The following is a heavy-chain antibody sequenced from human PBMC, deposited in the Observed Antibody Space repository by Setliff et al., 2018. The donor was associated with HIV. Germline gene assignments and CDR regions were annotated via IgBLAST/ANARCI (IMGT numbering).Heavy chain of an antibody. CDR3: ARATIAAAGNYYYYYMGV. J-gene: IGHJ6*03. CDR2: INTKTGNP. CDR1: GYTFTSYT. V-gene: IGHV7-4-1*02. Sequence: VKVSCKASGYTFTSYTMNWVRQAPGQGLEWMGWINTKTGNPTYAQGFTGRFVFSLDTSVSTAYLQISSLKADDTAVYYCARATIAAAGNYYYYYMGVWGKGTTVTVSS. D-gene: IGHD6-13*01.